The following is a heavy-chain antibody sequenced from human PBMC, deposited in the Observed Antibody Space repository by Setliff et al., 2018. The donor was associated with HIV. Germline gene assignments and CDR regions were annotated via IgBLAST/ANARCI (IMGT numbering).Heavy chain of an antibody. D-gene: IGHD3-16*01. J-gene: IGHJ5*02. CDR3: AKDLAANIYDFSALYYVPYPVGS. V-gene: IGHV3-23*01. Sequence: GGSLSLSCEGSGFFFSRHVMSWVRQAPGKGLEWVSGINNRGDRTDYADSVKGRFTISRDNSKNTVDLQMNSLTVEDTAVYYCAKDLAANIYDFSALYYVPYPVGSWGQGTLVTVSS. CDR1: GFFFSRHV. CDR2: INNRGDRT.